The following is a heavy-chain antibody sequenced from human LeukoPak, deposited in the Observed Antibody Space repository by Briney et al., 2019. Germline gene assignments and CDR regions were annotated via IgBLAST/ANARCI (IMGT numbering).Heavy chain of an antibody. D-gene: IGHD3-10*01. Sequence: SETLSLTCTVSGGSISSSSYYWGWIRQPPGKGLEWIGSIFYSGSTYYNPSLKSRVTISVDTSKNQFSLKLSSVTAADTAVYYCARGSVLTFHYWGQGTLVTVSS. CDR2: IFYSGST. V-gene: IGHV4-39*01. J-gene: IGHJ4*02. CDR3: ARGSVLTFHY. CDR1: GGSISSSSYY.